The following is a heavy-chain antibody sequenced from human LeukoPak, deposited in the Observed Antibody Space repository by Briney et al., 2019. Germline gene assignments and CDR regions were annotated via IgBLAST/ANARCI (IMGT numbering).Heavy chain of an antibody. CDR2: ISSSSTYI. J-gene: IGHJ3*02. CDR3: ASGGIPFDI. V-gene: IGHV3-21*01. Sequence: PGGSLRLSCAASGFTFSSYSMNWVRQAPGKGLEWVSSISSSSTYIYYADSVRGRFTISRDNAKKSVYLQMNSLRAEDTAVYYCASGGIPFDIWGQGTMVTVSS. CDR1: GFTFSSYS. D-gene: IGHD3-16*01.